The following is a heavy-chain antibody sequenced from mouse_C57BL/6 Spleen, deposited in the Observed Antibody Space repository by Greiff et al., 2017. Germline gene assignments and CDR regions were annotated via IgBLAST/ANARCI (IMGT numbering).Heavy chain of an antibody. D-gene: IGHD2-4*01. CDR3: ARLGLHWYFDV. Sequence: VQLQQSGPELVKPGASVKISCKASGYTFTDYYMNWVKQSHGKSLEWIGDINPNNGGTSYNQKFKGKATLTVDKSSRTAYMALRSLTSEDSAVYYCARLGLHWYFDVWGTGTTVTVSS. J-gene: IGHJ1*03. CDR1: GYTFTDYY. CDR2: INPNNGGT. V-gene: IGHV1-26*01.